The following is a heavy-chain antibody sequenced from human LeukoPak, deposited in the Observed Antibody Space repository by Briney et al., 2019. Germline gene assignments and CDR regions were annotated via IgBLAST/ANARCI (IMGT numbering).Heavy chain of an antibody. CDR2: IYYSGST. CDR3: ARVKVRGSYYSAHLDY. J-gene: IGHJ4*02. D-gene: IGHD1-26*01. V-gene: IGHV4-59*01. Sequence: SETLSLTCTVSGGSISSYYWSWIRQPPRKGLEWIGYIYYSGSTNYNPSLKSRVTISVDTSKNQFSLKLSSVTAADTAVYYCARVKVRGSYYSAHLDYWGQGTLVTVSS. CDR1: GGSISSYY.